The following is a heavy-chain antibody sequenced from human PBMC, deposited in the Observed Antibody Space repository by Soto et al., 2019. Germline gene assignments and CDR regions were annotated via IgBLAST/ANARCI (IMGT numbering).Heavy chain of an antibody. D-gene: IGHD3-22*01. J-gene: IGHJ4*02. CDR1: GYNFTAYA. CDR2: INGGNDKT. CDR3: ARVGYFDSDGFPRPYDY. V-gene: IGHV1-3*01. Sequence: ASVKVSCKASGYNFTAYAIYWVRQAPRQRLEWLGWINGGNDKTGYSERFQGRLSITKKTYATTAFMELSKLRFEDTADYYCARVGYFDSDGFPRPYDYWGRGPLVAVSS.